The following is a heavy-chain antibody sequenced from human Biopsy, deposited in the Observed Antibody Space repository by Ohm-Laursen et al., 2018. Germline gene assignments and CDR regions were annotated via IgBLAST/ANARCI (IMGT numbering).Heavy chain of an antibody. CDR2: ITNTGRTV. V-gene: IGHV3-11*01. Sequence: SLRLSCAASGSTFSDYYMNWIRQAPGKGLEWVSFITNTGRTVYADSVKGRFTISRDNADNSLHLQMKSLRAEDTAVYYCARELGNGMDVWGQGTTVSVSS. CDR3: ARELGNGMDV. CDR1: GSTFSDYY. J-gene: IGHJ6*02.